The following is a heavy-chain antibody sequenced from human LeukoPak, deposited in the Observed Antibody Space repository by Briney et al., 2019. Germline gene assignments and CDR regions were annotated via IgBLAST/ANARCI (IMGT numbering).Heavy chain of an antibody. D-gene: IGHD3-10*01. Sequence: ASVKVSCKASGYNFISQSIIRVRQAPGQGLEWMGWISAYNGNTFYAQKVQDRVTMTTDTSTTTVYMELRSLTSDDTAVYYCAREGGGTMIRVIDYWGQGTLVTVSS. CDR2: ISAYNGNT. CDR1: GYNFISQS. J-gene: IGHJ4*02. CDR3: AREGGGTMIRVIDY. V-gene: IGHV1-18*01.